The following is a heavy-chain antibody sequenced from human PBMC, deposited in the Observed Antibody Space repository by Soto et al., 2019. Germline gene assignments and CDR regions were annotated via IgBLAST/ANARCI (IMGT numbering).Heavy chain of an antibody. CDR1: GYTFTSYG. D-gene: IGHD1-20*01. CDR2: ISAYNGNT. Sequence: QVQLVQSGAEVKKPGASVKVSCKASGYTFTSYGISWVRQAPGQGLEWMGWISAYNGNTNYAQKLQGRVTMTTDTSTSTAYMELRSLRADDTAVYYCARDGTRGSYNWNNPGTDYWGQGTLVTVSS. CDR3: ARDGTRGSYNWNNPGTDY. J-gene: IGHJ4*02. V-gene: IGHV1-18*04.